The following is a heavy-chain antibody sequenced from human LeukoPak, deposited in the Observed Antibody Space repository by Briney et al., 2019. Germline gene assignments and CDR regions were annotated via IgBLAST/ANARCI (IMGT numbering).Heavy chain of an antibody. J-gene: IGHJ5*02. D-gene: IGHD2-15*01. V-gene: IGHV1-18*01. Sequence: GASVKVSCKASGYTFTSYGISWVRQAPGQGLEWMGWISAYNGNTNYAQKLQGRVTMTTDTSTSTAYMELRSLRSDDTAVYCCARVDRRGYCSGGSCSNWFDPWGQGTLVTVSS. CDR1: GYTFTSYG. CDR2: ISAYNGNT. CDR3: ARVDRRGYCSGGSCSNWFDP.